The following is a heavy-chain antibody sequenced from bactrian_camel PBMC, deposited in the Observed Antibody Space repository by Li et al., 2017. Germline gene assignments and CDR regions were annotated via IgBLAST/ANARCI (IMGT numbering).Heavy chain of an antibody. D-gene: IGHD5*01. Sequence: HVQLVESGGGLVQPGGSLRLSCSASGSTSWWTGWVRQAPGKGLDWVSSIYSDGSNTYYADSVKGRFTISRDNAKNTVYLQMNSLKSEDKALYYCATDYGLGVFGYWGRGTQVTVS. J-gene: IGHJ6*01. V-gene: IGHV3-2*01. CDR2: IYSDGSNT. CDR1: GSTSWW. CDR3: ATDYGLGVFGY.